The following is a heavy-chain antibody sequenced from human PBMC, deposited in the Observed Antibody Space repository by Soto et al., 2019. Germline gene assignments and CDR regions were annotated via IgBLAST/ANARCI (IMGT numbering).Heavy chain of an antibody. CDR2: IIPMLTVR. CDR1: GGTFSTYT. J-gene: IGHJ3*01. V-gene: IGHV1-69*02. Sequence: QVHLVQSGAEVKKPGSSVKVSCKAAGGTFSTYTLIWVPQAPGQGLEWMGRIIPMLTVRNTAQKFQGRVTLTADKATSTAFMELTSLRSDDTAVYYCSIGSWSAEAFDVWGQGTMVTVSS. D-gene: IGHD6-19*01. CDR3: SIGSWSAEAFDV.